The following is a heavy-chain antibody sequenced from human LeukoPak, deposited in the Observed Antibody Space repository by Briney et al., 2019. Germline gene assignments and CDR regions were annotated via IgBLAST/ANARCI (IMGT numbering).Heavy chain of an antibody. V-gene: IGHV3-30*09. J-gene: IGHJ3*02. D-gene: IGHD3-22*01. Sequence: GGSLRLSCAASGFTFSSYAMHWVCQAPGKGLEWVAVISYDGSNKYYADFVKGRFAISRDNSKNMLYLQMNSLRAEDTAVYYCAKSYYYDSSGSLLDAFDIWGQGTMVTVSS. CDR2: ISYDGSNK. CDR3: AKSYYYDSSGSLLDAFDI. CDR1: GFTFSSYA.